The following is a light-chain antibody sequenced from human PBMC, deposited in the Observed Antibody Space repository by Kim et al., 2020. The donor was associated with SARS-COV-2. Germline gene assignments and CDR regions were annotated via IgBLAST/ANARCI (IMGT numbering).Light chain of an antibody. CDR1: SSDVGAYNS. CDR3: CSYGGSYTV. V-gene: IGLV2-11*03. Sequence: PGQSVAISCTGTSSDVGAYNSVSWYQQHPGRAPKLIIYDVTKRPSGVPDRFSGSKSGNTASLTVSGLQADDESHYYCCSYGGSYTVFGGGTQLTVL. CDR2: DVT. J-gene: IGLJ3*02.